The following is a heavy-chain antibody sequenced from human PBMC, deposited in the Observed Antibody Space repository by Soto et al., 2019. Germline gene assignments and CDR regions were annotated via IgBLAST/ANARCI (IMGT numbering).Heavy chain of an antibody. D-gene: IGHD2-15*01. Sequence: EVQLWESGGGLVQPGGSLRLSCAASGSTFSSYAMSWVRQAPGKGLEWVSVISGSGDSTYYADSVKGRFTISRDNSXTTXYXRMNSLRAEDTAVYYCARERGYCSGGSCYMAGAFDFWGQGTMVTVSS. CDR3: ARERGYCSGGSCYMAGAFDF. CDR2: ISGSGDST. CDR1: GSTFSSYA. J-gene: IGHJ3*01. V-gene: IGHV3-23*01.